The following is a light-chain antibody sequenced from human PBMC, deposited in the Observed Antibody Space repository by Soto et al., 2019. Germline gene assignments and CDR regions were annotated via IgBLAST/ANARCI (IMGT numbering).Light chain of an antibody. CDR2: GAS. Sequence: DIVLTQSPATLSLSPGDRATLSCRDSQTVGSSYLAWYQQKPGQAPRLFIYGASSRATGVPDRFSGSGSGTDCTLTISRLEPEDFAVYYCQHYGSSPPWTFGQGTKVDFK. CDR3: QHYGSSPPWT. J-gene: IGKJ1*01. CDR1: QTVGSSY. V-gene: IGKV3-20*01.